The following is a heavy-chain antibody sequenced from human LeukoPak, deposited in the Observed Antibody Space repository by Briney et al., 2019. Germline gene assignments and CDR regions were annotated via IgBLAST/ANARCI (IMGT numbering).Heavy chain of an antibody. J-gene: IGHJ5*02. Sequence: SETLSLTCTVSGGSISTSNSYWGWIRQPPGKGLEWIGSIYYSGNTYYNASLKSQVSISIDTSKNQFSLRLSSVTAADTAVYYCARALRYYDILTSWGQGTLVTVSS. CDR1: GGSISTSNSY. CDR3: ARALRYYDILTS. CDR2: IYYSGNT. V-gene: IGHV4-39*01. D-gene: IGHD3-9*01.